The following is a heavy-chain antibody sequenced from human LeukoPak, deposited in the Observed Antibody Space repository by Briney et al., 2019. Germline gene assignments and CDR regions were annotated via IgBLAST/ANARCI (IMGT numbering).Heavy chain of an antibody. J-gene: IGHJ6*04. CDR1: GFTFSSYE. CDR2: ISTSGSTK. Sequence: GGSLRLTCAASGFTFSSYEMNWVRQAPGKGLEWVSYISTSGSTKYYADSVKGRFTISRDNAKNSLYLQMNSLRAEDTAVYYCAELGITMIGGVWGKGTTVTVSS. CDR3: AELGITMIGGV. D-gene: IGHD3-10*02. V-gene: IGHV3-48*03.